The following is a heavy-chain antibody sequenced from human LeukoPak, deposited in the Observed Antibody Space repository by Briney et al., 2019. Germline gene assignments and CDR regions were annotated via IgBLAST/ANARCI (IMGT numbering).Heavy chain of an antibody. J-gene: IGHJ4*02. Sequence: SETLSLTCTVSGGSISSYYWSWIRQPPGKGLEWIGYIYYSGSTYYNPSLKSRVTISVDTSKNQFSLKLSSVTAADTAVYYCARDGKYDTGLDYWGQGTLVTVSS. D-gene: IGHD3-9*01. CDR1: GGSISSYY. CDR2: IYYSGST. CDR3: ARDGKYDTGLDY. V-gene: IGHV4-59*06.